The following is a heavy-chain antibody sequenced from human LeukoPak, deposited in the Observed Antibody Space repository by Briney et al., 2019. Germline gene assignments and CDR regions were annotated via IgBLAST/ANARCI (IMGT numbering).Heavy chain of an antibody. D-gene: IGHD2-8*01. J-gene: IGHJ3*01. CDR2: TRVSDNKL. CDR3: ARRIMGTTGHAFDF. V-gene: IGHV3-11*01. CDR1: GFIFGDHP. Sequence: GGSLRLSCAASGFIFGDHPMGWIRQAPGKGLEWLSYTRVSDNKLYYADSVKGRFTISRDNAQTSLYLQMNSLRAEDTAVYYCARRIMGTTGHAFDFWGQGTMVTVSS.